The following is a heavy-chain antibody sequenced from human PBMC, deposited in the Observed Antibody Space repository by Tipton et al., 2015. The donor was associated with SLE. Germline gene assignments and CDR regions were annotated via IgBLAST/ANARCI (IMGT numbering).Heavy chain of an antibody. V-gene: IGHV4-59*01. J-gene: IGHJ1*01. D-gene: IGHD3-10*01. CDR2: IYYSGST. Sequence: GSLRLSCAVYGGSFSGYYWSWIRQPPGKGLEWIGYIYYSGSTTYNPSLKSRVTISVDTSKNQFSLKLSSVTAADTAVYYCARVRGRGYFQHWGQGTLVTVSS. CDR3: ARVRGRGYFQH. CDR1: GGSFSGYY.